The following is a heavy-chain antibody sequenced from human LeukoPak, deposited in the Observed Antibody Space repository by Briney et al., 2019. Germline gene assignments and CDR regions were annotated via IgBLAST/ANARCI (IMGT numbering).Heavy chain of an antibody. J-gene: IGHJ4*02. CDR1: GFTFSSYG. Sequence: SCKASGFTFSSYGMHWVRQAPGKGLEWVAVISYDGSNKYYADSVKGRFTISSDNSKNTLYLQMNSLRVEDTAVYYCAKSQVTYYGSSGYRLDYWGQGTLVTVSS. CDR2: ISYDGSNK. CDR3: AKSQVTYYGSSGYRLDY. D-gene: IGHD3-22*01. V-gene: IGHV3-30*18.